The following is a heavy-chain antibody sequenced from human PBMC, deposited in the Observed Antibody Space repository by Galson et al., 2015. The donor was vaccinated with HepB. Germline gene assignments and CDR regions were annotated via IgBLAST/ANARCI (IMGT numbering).Heavy chain of an antibody. D-gene: IGHD1-26*01. CDR3: AKMSVGCFDY. V-gene: IGHV5-51*01. CDR2: IYPGDSDT. Sequence: QSGAEVKKPGESLKISCKGSGYIFSNYWIVWVRQMPGKGLEFMGIIYPGDSDTKYSPSFQGQVTISADKSTSPADLQWSSLRASDTAMYYCAKMSVGCFDYWGQGTLVTVAS. J-gene: IGHJ4*02. CDR1: GYIFSNYW.